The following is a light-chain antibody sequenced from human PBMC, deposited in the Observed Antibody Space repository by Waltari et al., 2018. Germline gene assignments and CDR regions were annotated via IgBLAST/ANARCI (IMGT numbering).Light chain of an antibody. V-gene: IGKV1-39*01. CDR3: QQSFRTPLT. Sequence: DIQMTQSPSSLSASVGDRVTITCRASHSVSSYLNWYQQKPGKAPRLLIYAASNLQSGVPSRFSGSGSGTYFTLTISSLQPEDFATYYCQQSFRTPLTFGGGTKVEIK. CDR2: AAS. CDR1: HSVSSY. J-gene: IGKJ4*01.